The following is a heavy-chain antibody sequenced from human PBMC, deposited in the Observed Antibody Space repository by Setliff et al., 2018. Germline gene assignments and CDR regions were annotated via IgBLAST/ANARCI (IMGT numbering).Heavy chain of an antibody. V-gene: IGHV3-74*01. CDR2: ISGYGSRT. CDR1: GFTFSDHY. CDR3: ARGAGWTGSYTYYFDS. J-gene: IGHJ4*02. D-gene: IGHD3-9*01. Sequence: PGGSLRLSCAASGFTFSDHYMDWVRQAPGKGLEWVSGISGYGSRTYYADSVKGRSTISRDNSQNTMYLQMNSLRAEDTAVYYCARGAGWTGSYTYYFDSWGQGALVTVSS.